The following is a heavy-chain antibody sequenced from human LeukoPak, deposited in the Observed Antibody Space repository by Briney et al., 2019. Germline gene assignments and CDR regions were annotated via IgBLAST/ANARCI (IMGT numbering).Heavy chain of an antibody. V-gene: IGHV1-8*03. D-gene: IGHD3-22*01. CDR1: GYTFTTYD. Sequence: ASVKVSCKASGYTFTTYDINWVRQAAGQGLEWMGWMNPNSGNTGYAQKFQGRLTITRGASISTAYMELSSLRSDDTAVYYCARTKPDNSEMYNWGQGTLVTVSS. CDR2: MNPNSGNT. CDR3: ARTKPDNSEMYN. J-gene: IGHJ4*02.